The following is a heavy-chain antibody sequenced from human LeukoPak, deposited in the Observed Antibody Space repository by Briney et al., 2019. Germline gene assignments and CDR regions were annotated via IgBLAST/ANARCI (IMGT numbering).Heavy chain of an antibody. Sequence: GSLSLSCAASGFTFSNAWRSGVRRPPGKGLEWVGRIKSKTDGGTTDYAAPVKGRFTISRDDSKNTLYLQMNSLKTEDTAVYYCTTADYGRRDYWGQGTLVTVSS. CDR2: IKSKTDGGTT. D-gene: IGHD3-10*01. CDR1: GFTFSNAW. V-gene: IGHV3-15*01. CDR3: TTADYGRRDY. J-gene: IGHJ4*02.